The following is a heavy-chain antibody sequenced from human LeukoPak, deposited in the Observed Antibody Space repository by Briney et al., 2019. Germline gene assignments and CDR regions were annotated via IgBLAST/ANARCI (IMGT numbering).Heavy chain of an antibody. J-gene: IGHJ3*02. CDR1: GGSISSSSYY. Sequence: SETLSLTCTVSGGSISSSSYYWGWIRQPPGKGLEWIGSIYYSGSTYYNPSLKSRVTISVDTSKNQFSLKLSSVTAADTAVYYGARGSIAAAKDTFDIWGQGIMVTVSS. CDR3: ARGSIAAAKDTFDI. CDR2: IYYSGST. D-gene: IGHD6-13*01. V-gene: IGHV4-39*07.